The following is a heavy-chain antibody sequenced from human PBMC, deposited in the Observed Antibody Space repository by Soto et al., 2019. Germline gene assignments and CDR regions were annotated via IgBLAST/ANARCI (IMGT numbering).Heavy chain of an antibody. CDR2: IYHSGST. Sequence: SETLSLTCAVYGGSISSGGYSWSWIRQPPGKGLEWIGYIYHSGSTYYNPSLKSRVTISVDRSKNQFSLKLSSVTAADTAVYFCARVTDLWGKGILVIV. CDR1: GGSISSGGYS. V-gene: IGHV4-30-2*01. J-gene: IGHJ5*02. CDR3: ARVTDL.